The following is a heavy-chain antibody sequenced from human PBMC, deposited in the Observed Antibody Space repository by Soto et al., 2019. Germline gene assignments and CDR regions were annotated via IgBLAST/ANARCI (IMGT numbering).Heavy chain of an antibody. V-gene: IGHV3-33*01. Sequence: GWSLRLSCKASGFSFSSYGMHLIRQAPGKGLEWLAIIWNDGSNEYYADSVKGRFTISRDNSKNTLYLQLNNLRAEDTAVYFCARDQTDSGGYSEYWGKGTLVTVSS. CDR3: ARDQTDSGGYSEY. J-gene: IGHJ4*02. D-gene: IGHD3-22*01. CDR2: IWNDGSNE. CDR1: GFSFSSYG.